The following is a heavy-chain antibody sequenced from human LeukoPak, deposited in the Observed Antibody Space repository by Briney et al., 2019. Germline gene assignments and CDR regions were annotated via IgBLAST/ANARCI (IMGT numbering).Heavy chain of an antibody. Sequence: GGSLRLSCAASGFSFRNAWMSWVRQAPGKGLEWVGRIKSKTDGGTTDYAAPVKGRFTISRDDSKNTLDLQMNSLRVEDTTVYYCARWGGSGTFWDGFDIWGQGTMVTVSS. CDR3: ARWGGSGTFWDGFDI. CDR1: GFSFRNAW. CDR2: IKSKTDGGTT. D-gene: IGHD3-10*01. J-gene: IGHJ3*02. V-gene: IGHV3-15*01.